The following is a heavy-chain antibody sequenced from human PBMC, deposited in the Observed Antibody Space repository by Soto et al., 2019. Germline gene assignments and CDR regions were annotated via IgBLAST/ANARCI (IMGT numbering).Heavy chain of an antibody. V-gene: IGHV3-23*01. CDR1: GFTFSSYT. J-gene: IGHJ4*02. Sequence: PGGSLSLSCAASGFTFSSYTMSWVRQAPGKGLEWISSISDGGISTHYADSVKGRFTISRDNSKNTQYLQMTSLRADDTALYYCVKGEYYYDSSGYYPFDYWGQGTLVTVSS. CDR2: ISDGGIST. D-gene: IGHD3-22*01. CDR3: VKGEYYYDSSGYYPFDY.